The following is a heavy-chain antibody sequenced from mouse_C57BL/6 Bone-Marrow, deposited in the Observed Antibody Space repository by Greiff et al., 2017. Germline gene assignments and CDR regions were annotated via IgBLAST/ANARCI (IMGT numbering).Heavy chain of an antibody. CDR3: ARELGRWYFDV. CDR2: ISDGGSYT. V-gene: IGHV5-4*01. Sequence: EVLLVESGGGLVKPGGSLKLSCAASGFTFSSYAMSWVRQTPEKRLEWVATISDGGSYTYYPDNVKGRFTISRDNAKNNLYLQMSHLKSEDTAMYYCARELGRWYFDVWGTGTTVTLSS. CDR1: GFTFSSYA. D-gene: IGHD4-1*01. J-gene: IGHJ1*03.